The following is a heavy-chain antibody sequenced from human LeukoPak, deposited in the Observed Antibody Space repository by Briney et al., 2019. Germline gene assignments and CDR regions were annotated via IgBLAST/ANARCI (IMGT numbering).Heavy chain of an antibody. CDR3: TVLRFLEWSSPFDY. Sequence: GGSLKLSCAASGFTFSGSAMHWVRQASGKGLEWVGRIRSKANSYATAYAASVKGRFTISRDDSKNTAYLQMNSLKTEDTAVYYCTVLRFLEWSSPFDYWGQGTLVTVSS. CDR2: IRSKANSYAT. J-gene: IGHJ4*02. CDR1: GFTFSGSA. D-gene: IGHD3-3*01. V-gene: IGHV3-73*01.